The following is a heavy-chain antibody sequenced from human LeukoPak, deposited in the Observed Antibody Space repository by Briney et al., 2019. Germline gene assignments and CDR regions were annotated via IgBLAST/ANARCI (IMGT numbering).Heavy chain of an antibody. J-gene: IGHJ4*02. Sequence: PSETLSLTRTVSGGSISSYYWSWIRQPPGKGLEWIGYIYYSGSTNYNPSLKSRVTISVDTSKNQFSLKLSSMTAADTAVYYCAQVGRGSEIDYWGQGTLVTVSS. CDR2: IYYSGST. CDR1: GGSISSYY. V-gene: IGHV4-59*08. CDR3: AQVGRGSEIDY. D-gene: IGHD2-15*01.